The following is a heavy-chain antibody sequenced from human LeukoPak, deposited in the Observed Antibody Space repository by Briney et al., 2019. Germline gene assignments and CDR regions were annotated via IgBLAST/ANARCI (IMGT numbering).Heavy chain of an antibody. V-gene: IGHV1-46*01. J-gene: IGHJ4*02. CDR2: INPSGGST. Sequence: GASVKVSCKASGYTFTSYYMHWVRQAPGQGLEWMGIINPSGGSTSYAQKFQGRVTITADESTSTAYMELSSLRSEDTAVYYCARGSSGWTWYYFDYWGQGTLVTVSS. CDR3: ARGSSGWTWYYFDY. CDR1: GYTFTSYY. D-gene: IGHD6-19*01.